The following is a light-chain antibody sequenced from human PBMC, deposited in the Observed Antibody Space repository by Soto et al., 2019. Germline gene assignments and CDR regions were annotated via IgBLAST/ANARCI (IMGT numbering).Light chain of an antibody. V-gene: IGKV3-15*01. CDR1: RGIGDT. CDR3: KRYNNWPLT. CDR2: DTS. Sequence: EVVMRQSPATLSVSPGEGATIYPSHSRGIGDTLAWYQHKPGQTPRLLIYDTSTRATGVPARFSGSRSGTEFTLTINSLQSEDFAVYYCKRYNNWPLTFGGGTKVDIK. J-gene: IGKJ4*01.